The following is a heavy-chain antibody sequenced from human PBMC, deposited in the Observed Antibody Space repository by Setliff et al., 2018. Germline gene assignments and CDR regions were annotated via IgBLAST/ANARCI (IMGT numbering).Heavy chain of an antibody. CDR1: GYTFTGYY. Sequence: GASVKVSCKASGYTFTGYYMHWVRQAPGQGLEWMGGIIPILGIANYAQKFQGRVTMTTDTSTRTAYMEVTSLRSDDTAVYYCATEKFPGDWGDYWGQGTLVTVSS. CDR2: IIPILGIA. J-gene: IGHJ4*02. CDR3: ATEKFPGDWGDY. D-gene: IGHD2-21*01. V-gene: IGHV1-69*10.